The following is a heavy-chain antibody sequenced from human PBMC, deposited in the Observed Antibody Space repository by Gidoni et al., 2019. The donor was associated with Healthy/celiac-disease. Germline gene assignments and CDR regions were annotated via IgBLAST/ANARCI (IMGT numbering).Heavy chain of an antibody. Sequence: EVQLVESGGGLVKPGGSLRLSCAASGFTFSSYSMNWVSQAPGKGLEWVSSISSSSSYIYYADSVKGRFTISRDNAKNSLYLQMNSLRAEDTAVYYCARAPQVTDYYYGMDVWGQGTTVTVSS. CDR3: ARAPQVTDYYYGMDV. J-gene: IGHJ6*02. V-gene: IGHV3-21*01. CDR2: ISSSSSYI. D-gene: IGHD5-18*01. CDR1: GFTFSSYS.